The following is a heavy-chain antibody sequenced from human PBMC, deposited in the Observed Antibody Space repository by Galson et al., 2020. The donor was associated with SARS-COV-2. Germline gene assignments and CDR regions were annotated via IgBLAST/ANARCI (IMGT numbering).Heavy chain of an antibody. CDR2: IYYSGST. D-gene: IGHD3-10*01. V-gene: IGHV4-31*03. CDR3: ARAGLLWFGEGGAFDI. Sequence: SETLSLTCTVSGGSISSGGYYWSWIRQHPGKGLEWIGYIYYSGSTYYNPSLKSRVTISVDTSKNQFSLKLSSVTAADTAVYYCARAGLLWFGEGGAFDIWGQGTMVTVSS. J-gene: IGHJ3*02. CDR1: GGSISSGGYY.